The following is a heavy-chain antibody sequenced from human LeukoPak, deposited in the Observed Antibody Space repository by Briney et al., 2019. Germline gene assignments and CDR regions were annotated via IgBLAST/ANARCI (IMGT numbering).Heavy chain of an antibody. D-gene: IGHD2-15*01. Sequence: ASVKVSFKVSGYTLTELSMHWVRQAPGRGLEWMGGFDPEDGETIYAQKFRGRVTMTEDTSTDTAYMELSSLRSEDTAVYYCARDLAALNDYWGQGTMVTVSS. CDR3: ARDLAALNDY. CDR1: GYTLTELS. CDR2: FDPEDGET. J-gene: IGHJ4*02. V-gene: IGHV1-24*01.